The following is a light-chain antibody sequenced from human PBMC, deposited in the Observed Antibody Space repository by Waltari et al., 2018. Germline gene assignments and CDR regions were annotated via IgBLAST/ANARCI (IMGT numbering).Light chain of an antibody. J-gene: IGKJ5*01. Sequence: DIQMTQSPSSLSASVGDRVTITCQASQDISNYLNWYQQKPGKAPKLLIYDASNLETGVPSRFSGSGSRTDFTFTISSLQPEDIATYYCQQYDNLLPTFGQGTRLEIK. CDR3: QQYDNLLPT. V-gene: IGKV1-33*01. CDR2: DAS. CDR1: QDISNY.